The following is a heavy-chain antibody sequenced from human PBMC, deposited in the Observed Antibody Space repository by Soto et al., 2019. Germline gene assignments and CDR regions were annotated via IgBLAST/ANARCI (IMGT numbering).Heavy chain of an antibody. J-gene: IGHJ4*02. CDR1: GFTFSSYW. CDR2: IKQDGSEK. V-gene: IGHV3-7*01. Sequence: GGSLRLSCAASGFTFSSYWMSWVRQAPGKGLEWVANIKQDGSEKYYVDSVKGRFTISRDNAKNSLYLQMNSLRAEDTAVYYCARDVSRITMVRGVISCYFDYWGQGTLVTVSS. CDR3: ARDVSRITMVRGVISCYFDY. D-gene: IGHD3-10*01.